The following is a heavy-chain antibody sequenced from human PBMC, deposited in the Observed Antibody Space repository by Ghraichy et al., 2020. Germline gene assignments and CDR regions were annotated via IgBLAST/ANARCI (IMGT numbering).Heavy chain of an antibody. D-gene: IGHD2-21*01. CDR2: IYYSGST. J-gene: IGHJ1*01. CDR1: GGSISSSSYY. CDR3: ARISAYCGGDCYSGYFQH. V-gene: IGHV4-39*01. Sequence: SETLSLTCTVSGGSISSSSYYWGWIRQPPGKGLEWIGSIYYSGSTYYNPSLKSRVTISVDTSKNQFSLKLSSVTAADTAVYYCARISAYCGGDCYSGYFQHWGQGTLVTVSS.